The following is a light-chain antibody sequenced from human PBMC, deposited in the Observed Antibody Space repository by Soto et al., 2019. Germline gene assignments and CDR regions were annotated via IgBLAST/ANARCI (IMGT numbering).Light chain of an antibody. CDR1: QRVSSY. CDR3: QQRSNWPPIFT. J-gene: IGKJ3*01. Sequence: EIVLTQSPATLSLSPGERATLSCRASQRVSSYLAWYQQKPGQAPRLLIYDASNRATGIPARFSGSGSGTDFPLTISSLEPEDFAVYYCQQRSNWPPIFTFGPGTKVDIK. V-gene: IGKV3-11*01. CDR2: DAS.